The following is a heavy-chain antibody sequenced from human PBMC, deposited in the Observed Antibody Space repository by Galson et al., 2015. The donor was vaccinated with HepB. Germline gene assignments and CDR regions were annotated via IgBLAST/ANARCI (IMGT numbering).Heavy chain of an antibody. CDR3: ARDSYSSGWYPDY. J-gene: IGHJ4*02. Sequence: ETLSLTCTVSGGSISSGTHYWGWIRQPPGKGLEWIGSIYYSGSTYYNPSLKSRVTISIDTSRNQFSLKLNSVTVADTAFYYCARDSYSSGWYPDYWGQGTLVTVSS. V-gene: IGHV4-39*07. CDR1: GGSISSGTHY. D-gene: IGHD6-19*01. CDR2: IYYSGST.